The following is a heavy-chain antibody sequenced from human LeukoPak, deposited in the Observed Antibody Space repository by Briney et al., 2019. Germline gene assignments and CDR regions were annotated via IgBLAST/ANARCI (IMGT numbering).Heavy chain of an antibody. V-gene: IGHV4-38-2*02. CDR2: IYHSGST. D-gene: IGHD6-13*01. CDR1: GYSISSAYY. CDR3: ARIGRQQLVPSFDY. J-gene: IGHJ4*02. Sequence: PSETLSLTCTVSGYSISSAYYWGWIRQPPGTGLEWIGSIYHSGSTYYNPSLKSRLTISLDTSKNQFSLKLSSVTAADTAVYYCARIGRQQLVPSFDYWGQGTLVTVSS.